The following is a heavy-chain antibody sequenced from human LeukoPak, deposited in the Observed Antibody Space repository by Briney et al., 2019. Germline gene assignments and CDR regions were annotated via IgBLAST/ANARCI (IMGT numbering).Heavy chain of an antibody. V-gene: IGHV3-74*01. J-gene: IGHJ4*02. CDR3: ARDKVSGSYDGLDF. CDR2: IKSDGSST. Sequence: GGSLRLSCAASGFTFSTYWMHWVRHAPGKGLVWVSRIKSDGSSTSYADSVKGRFTISRDNAKNTLYLQMNSLRAEDTGFYYCARDKVSGSYDGLDFWGQGTLVTVSS. D-gene: IGHD1-26*01. CDR1: GFTFSTYW.